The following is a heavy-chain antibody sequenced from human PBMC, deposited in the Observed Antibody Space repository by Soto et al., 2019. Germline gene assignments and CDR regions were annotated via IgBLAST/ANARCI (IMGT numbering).Heavy chain of an antibody. J-gene: IGHJ4*02. Sequence: GGSLRLSCAASGFTFSSYSMNWVRQAPGKGLEWVSSISSSSSYIYYADSVKGRFTISRDNAKNSLYLQMNSLRAEDTAVYYCARDPIYYYDSSGYLYYFDYWGQGTLVTV. CDR3: ARDPIYYYDSSGYLYYFDY. CDR2: ISSSSSYI. V-gene: IGHV3-21*01. D-gene: IGHD3-22*01. CDR1: GFTFSSYS.